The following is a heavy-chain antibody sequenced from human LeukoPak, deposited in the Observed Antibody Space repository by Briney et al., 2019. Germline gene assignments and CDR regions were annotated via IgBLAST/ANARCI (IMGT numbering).Heavy chain of an antibody. J-gene: IGHJ4*02. CDR3: ARTLVATTEIDY. Sequence: SVKVSCKASGGTFSSYAISWVRQAPGQGLEWMGRIIPILGIANYAQKFQGRVTIAADKSTSTAYMELSSLRSEDTAVYYCARTLVATTEIDYWGQGTLVTVSS. D-gene: IGHD5-12*01. CDR2: IIPILGIA. CDR1: GGTFSSYA. V-gene: IGHV1-69*04.